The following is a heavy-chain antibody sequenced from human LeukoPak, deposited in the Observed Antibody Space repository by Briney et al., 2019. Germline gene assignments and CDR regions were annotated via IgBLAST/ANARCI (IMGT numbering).Heavy chain of an antibody. CDR3: ARVPLDGNSSGYYYYYGMDV. Sequence: SETLSLTCTVFGGSISSGGYSWSWIRQPPGKGLEWIGYIYHSGSTYYNPSLKSRVTISVDRSKNQFSLKLSSVTAADTAVYYCARVPLDGNSSGYYYYYGMDVWGQGTTVTVSS. CDR1: GGSISSGGYS. CDR2: IYHSGST. J-gene: IGHJ6*02. D-gene: IGHD3-22*01. V-gene: IGHV4-30-2*01.